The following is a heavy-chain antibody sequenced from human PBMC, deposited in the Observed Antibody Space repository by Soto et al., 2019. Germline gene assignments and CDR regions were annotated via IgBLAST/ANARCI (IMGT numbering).Heavy chain of an antibody. CDR3: AKIQWLRRSWYYYGMDV. D-gene: IGHD5-12*01. CDR2: ISSSSSTI. Sequence: GGSLRLSCAASGFTFSSYSMNWVRQAPGKGLEWVSYISSSSSTIYYADSVKGRFTISRDNAKNSLYLQMNSLRDEDTAVYYCAKIQWLRRSWYYYGMDVWGQGTTVTVSS. CDR1: GFTFSSYS. V-gene: IGHV3-48*02. J-gene: IGHJ6*02.